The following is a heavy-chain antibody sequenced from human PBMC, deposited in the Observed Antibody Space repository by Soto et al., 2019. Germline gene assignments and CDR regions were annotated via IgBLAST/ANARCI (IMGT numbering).Heavy chain of an antibody. CDR1: GGSVSSGSYY. V-gene: IGHV4-61*01. CDR2: IYYSGST. CDR3: ASRAVTTKNNWFDP. J-gene: IGHJ5*02. Sequence: QVQLQESGPGLVKPSETLSLTCTVSGGSVSSGSYYWSWIRQPPGKGLEWIGYIYYSGSTNYNPSHKSLVALSLDTTKNPFCRRLRSVTAADTAVYYCASRAVTTKNNWFDPWGQGTLVTVSS. D-gene: IGHD4-17*01.